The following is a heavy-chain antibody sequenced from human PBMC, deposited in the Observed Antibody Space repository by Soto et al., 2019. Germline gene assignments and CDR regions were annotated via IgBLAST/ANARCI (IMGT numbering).Heavy chain of an antibody. Sequence: GGSLRLSCVALGFTFKNYAMSWVRQVPGKGLEWVSGISGSGNTYYADSVKGRFTISRDNSKNTQYLQMISLRTEDTAVYHCAISGGYDNTSPFDYWGQGTQVTVSS. CDR2: ISGSGNT. V-gene: IGHV3-23*01. CDR3: AISGGYDNTSPFDY. J-gene: IGHJ4*02. CDR1: GFTFKNYA. D-gene: IGHD3-22*01.